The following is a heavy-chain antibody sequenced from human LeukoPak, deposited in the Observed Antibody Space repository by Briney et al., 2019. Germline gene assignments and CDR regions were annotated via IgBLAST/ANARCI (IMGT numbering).Heavy chain of an antibody. CDR3: TKGIVGAVDY. CDR1: GFTFSGSA. D-gene: IGHD1-26*01. J-gene: IGHJ4*02. CDR2: IRSKANSYAT. V-gene: IGHV3-73*01. Sequence: PGGSLRLSCAASGFTFSGSAMYWVRQASGKGLEWVGRIRSKANSYATAYAASVKGRFTISKDDSKNTAYLQMNSLKTEDTAVYYCTKGIVGAVDYWGQGTLVTVSS.